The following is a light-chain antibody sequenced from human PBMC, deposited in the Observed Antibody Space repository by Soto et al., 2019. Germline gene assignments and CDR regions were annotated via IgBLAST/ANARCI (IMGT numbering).Light chain of an antibody. CDR2: GAS. J-gene: IGKJ5*01. V-gene: IGKV3D-15*01. CDR1: QSIGYY. CDR3: QQYNKWPPIT. Sequence: EIVLTQSPATLSLSPGERATLSCRASQSIGYYLAWYQEKPGQAPRLLIYGASSRATGISDRFSGSGSGTEFTLTISSLQSEDFAVYYCQQYNKWPPITFGQGTRLEI.